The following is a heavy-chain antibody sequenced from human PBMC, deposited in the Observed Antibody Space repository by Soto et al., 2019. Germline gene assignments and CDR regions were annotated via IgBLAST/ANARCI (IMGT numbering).Heavy chain of an antibody. V-gene: IGHV4-30-4*01. CDR1: GGSISSGDYY. J-gene: IGHJ5*02. Sequence: PSETLSLTCTVSGGSISSGDYYWSWIRQTPGKGLEWIGYIYYSGSTYYNPSLKSRVTISVDTSKNQFSLKLSSVTAADTAVYYCARVLRFGELSHWLDPWGQGTLVTVSS. CDR3: ARVLRFGELSHWLDP. CDR2: IYYSGST. D-gene: IGHD3-10*01.